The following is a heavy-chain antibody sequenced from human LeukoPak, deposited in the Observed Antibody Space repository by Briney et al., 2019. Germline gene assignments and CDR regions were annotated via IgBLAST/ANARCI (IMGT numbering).Heavy chain of an antibody. Sequence: SETLSLTCTVSGGSVSSGSYYWSWIRQPPGKGLEWIGYIYYSGSTNYNPSLKSRVTISVDTSKNQFSLKLSSVTAADTAVYYCARGPYYYGSGSYWDYYGMDVWSQGTTVTVSS. CDR3: ARGPYYYGSGSYWDYYGMDV. D-gene: IGHD3-10*01. V-gene: IGHV4-61*01. CDR1: GGSVSSGSYY. J-gene: IGHJ6*02. CDR2: IYYSGST.